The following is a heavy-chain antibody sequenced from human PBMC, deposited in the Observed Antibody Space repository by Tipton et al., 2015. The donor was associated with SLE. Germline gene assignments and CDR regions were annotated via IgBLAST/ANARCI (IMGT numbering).Heavy chain of an antibody. J-gene: IGHJ4*02. CDR2: ISSNGGST. CDR3: AKDPYDSSGYYFDY. CDR1: GFTFSSYA. V-gene: IGHV3-64D*06. Sequence: SLRLSCSASGFTFSSYAMHWVRQAPGKGLEYVSAISSNGGSTYYADSVKGRFTISRDNSKNTLYLQMSSLRAEDTAVYYCAKDPYDSSGYYFDYWGQGTLITVSS. D-gene: IGHD3-22*01.